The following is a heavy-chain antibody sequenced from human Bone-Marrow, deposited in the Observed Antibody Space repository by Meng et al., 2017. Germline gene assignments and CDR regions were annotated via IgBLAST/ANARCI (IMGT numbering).Heavy chain of an antibody. CDR1: GGFLMGYY. CDR3: ASGYCSGGSCQVGWFDP. D-gene: IGHD2-15*01. J-gene: IGHJ5*02. Sequence: VLHEHVGAGLWSPLRPLSLPLPDYGGFLMGYYGSWIRQPPGKGLEWIGESNHSGRTNSTPSLKSRVTISVDTSKNQFSLKLSSVPAADTAVYYCASGYCSGGSCQVGWFDPWGQGTLVTVSS. V-gene: IGHV4-34*01. CDR2: SNHSGRT.